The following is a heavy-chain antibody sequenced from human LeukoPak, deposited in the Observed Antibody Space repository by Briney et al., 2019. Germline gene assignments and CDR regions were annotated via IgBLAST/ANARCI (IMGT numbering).Heavy chain of an antibody. V-gene: IGHV1-69*13. CDR1: GYTFTSYG. Sequence: GASVKVSCKASGYTFTSYGISWVRQAPGQGLEWMGGIIPIFGTANYAQKFQGRVTITADESTSTAYMELSSLRSEDTAVYYCALRRGYSGYDKLDYWGQGTLVTVSS. CDR3: ALRRGYSGYDKLDY. J-gene: IGHJ4*02. CDR2: IIPIFGTA. D-gene: IGHD5-12*01.